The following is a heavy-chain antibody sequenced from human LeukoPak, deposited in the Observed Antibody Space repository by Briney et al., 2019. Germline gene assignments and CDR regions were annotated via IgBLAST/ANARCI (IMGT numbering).Heavy chain of an antibody. CDR3: AREGIFRSSDWFFDK. D-gene: IGHD3-9*01. J-gene: IGHJ4*02. Sequence: SETLSLTCTVSGGSISSYYWSWIRQPAGKGLEWIGRIFASGRTNHNPSLKSRVTMSVDMSKNQVSLDLTSVTAADTAVYYCAREGIFRSSDWFFDKWGQGTLVTVSS. CDR2: IFASGRT. V-gene: IGHV4-4*07. CDR1: GGSISSYY.